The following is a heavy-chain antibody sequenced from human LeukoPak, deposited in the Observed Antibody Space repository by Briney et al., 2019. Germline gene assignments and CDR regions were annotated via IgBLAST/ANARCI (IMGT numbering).Heavy chain of an antibody. Sequence: GGSLRLSCAASGFTFDDYAMHWVRQAPGKGLEWVSGISWNSGTIGSADSVKGRFTISRDNAKNSLYLQMNSLRAEDTALYYCAKDRLYSPGAFDIWGQGTMVTVSS. V-gene: IGHV3-9*01. CDR3: AKDRLYSPGAFDI. CDR1: GFTFDDYA. J-gene: IGHJ3*02. D-gene: IGHD4-11*01. CDR2: ISWNSGTI.